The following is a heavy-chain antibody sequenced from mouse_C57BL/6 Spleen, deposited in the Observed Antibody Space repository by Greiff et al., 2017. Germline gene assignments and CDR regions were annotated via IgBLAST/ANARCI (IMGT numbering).Heavy chain of an antibody. CDR1: GYTFTDYY. J-gene: IGHJ3*01. Sequence: VQLQQSGAELVRPGASVKLSCKASGYTFTDYYINWVKQRPGQGLEWIARIYPGSGNTYYNEKFKGKATLTAEKSSSTAYMQLSSLTSEDSAVYFCAREGGIVTTSGFVYWGQGTLVTVSA. D-gene: IGHD2-5*01. V-gene: IGHV1-76*01. CDR2: IYPGSGNT. CDR3: AREGGIVTTSGFVY.